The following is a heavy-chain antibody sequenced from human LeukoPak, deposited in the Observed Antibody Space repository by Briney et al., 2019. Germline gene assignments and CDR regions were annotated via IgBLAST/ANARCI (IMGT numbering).Heavy chain of an antibody. Sequence: GRSLRLSCGASGYTFSDYTMNWVRQAPGKGPEWISYISLGGSVMHYADSVKGRFTISRDNVENSLYLQMNSLRVEDTAVYYCTRDLEYWGQGVLVTVST. CDR2: ISLGGSVM. V-gene: IGHV3-48*01. J-gene: IGHJ4*02. CDR3: TRDLEY. CDR1: GYTFSDYT.